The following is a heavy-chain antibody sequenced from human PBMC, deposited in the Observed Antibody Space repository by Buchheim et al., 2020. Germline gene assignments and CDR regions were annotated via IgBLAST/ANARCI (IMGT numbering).Heavy chain of an antibody. D-gene: IGHD3-22*01. CDR3: ARGEGLLLQGVEYFQH. J-gene: IGHJ1*01. CDR1: GFTFSSYA. V-gene: IGHV3-30-3*01. Sequence: QVQLVESGGGVVQPGRSLRLSCAASGFTFSSYAMHWVRQAPGKGLEWVAVISYDGSNKYYADSVKGRFTISRDNSKNTLYLQMNSLRAEDTAVYYCARGEGLLLQGVEYFQHWGQGTL. CDR2: ISYDGSNK.